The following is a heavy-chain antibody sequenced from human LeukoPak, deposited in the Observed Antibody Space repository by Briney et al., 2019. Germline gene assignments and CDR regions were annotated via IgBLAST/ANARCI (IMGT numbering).Heavy chain of an antibody. CDR3: ARGTTLGRLGNAFDI. J-gene: IGHJ3*02. CDR2: ISAYNGNT. Sequence: ASVKVSCKASGYTFTSYGISWVRQAPGQGLEWVGWISAYNGNTNYAQKLQGRVTMTTDTSTSTAYMELRSLRSDDTAVYYCARGTTLGRLGNAFDIWGQGTMVTVSS. CDR1: GYTFTSYG. D-gene: IGHD3-3*01. V-gene: IGHV1-18*01.